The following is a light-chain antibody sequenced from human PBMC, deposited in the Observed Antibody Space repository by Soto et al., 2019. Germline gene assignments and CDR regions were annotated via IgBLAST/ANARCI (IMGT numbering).Light chain of an antibody. CDR2: GAS. CDR3: QQYNNWPRT. Sequence: EIVMTQSPATLSVSPGERATLSCRASQSVSSNLAWYQQKPGQAPSLLICGASTRATGIPARFSGSGSGTEFTLTIGSLQSEDFAVYYSQQYNNWPRTFGQGTKV. CDR1: QSVSSN. V-gene: IGKV3-15*01. J-gene: IGKJ1*01.